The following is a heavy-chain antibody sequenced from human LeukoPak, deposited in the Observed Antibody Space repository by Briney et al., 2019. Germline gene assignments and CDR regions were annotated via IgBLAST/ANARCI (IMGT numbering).Heavy chain of an antibody. CDR3: ARDQYSSSSPLFDP. Sequence: ASVKVSCKASGYTFTSYGISWVRQAPGQGLEWMGWSSAYNGNTNYAQKLQGRVTMTTDTSTSTAYMELRSLRSDDTAVYYCARDQYSSSSPLFDPWGQGTLVTVSS. J-gene: IGHJ5*02. V-gene: IGHV1-18*01. CDR2: SSAYNGNT. CDR1: GYTFTSYG. D-gene: IGHD6-6*01.